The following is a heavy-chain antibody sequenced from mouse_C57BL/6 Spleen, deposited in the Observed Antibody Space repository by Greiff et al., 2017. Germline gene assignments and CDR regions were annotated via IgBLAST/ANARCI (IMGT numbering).Heavy chain of an antibody. CDR2: IYPGGGYT. CDR3: ATRGYGNSYAMDY. CDR1: GYTFTNYW. J-gene: IGHJ4*01. D-gene: IGHD2-1*01. V-gene: IGHV1-63*01. Sequence: QVQLQQSGAELVRPGTSVKMSCKASGYTFTNYWIGWAKQRPGHGLEWIGDIYPGGGYTNYNEKFKGKATLTADKSSSTAYMQFSSLTSEDSASYYCATRGYGNSYAMDYWGQGTSVTVSS.